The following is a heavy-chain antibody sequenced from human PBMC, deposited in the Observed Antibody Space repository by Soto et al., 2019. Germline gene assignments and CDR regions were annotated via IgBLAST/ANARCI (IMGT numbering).Heavy chain of an antibody. CDR3: AKDISTSGSVTSRVSFDY. V-gene: IGHV3-23*01. Sequence: EVQLLESGGGLVQPGGSLRLSCAASGFTFSSYAMSWVRQAPGKGLEWVSAISGSGGTTYYADSVKGRFTISRDNSKNPLYLQMNSLRAEDTAVYYCAKDISTSGSVTSRVSFDYWGQGTLVTVSS. CDR1: GFTFSSYA. CDR2: ISGSGGTT. J-gene: IGHJ4*02. D-gene: IGHD1-1*01.